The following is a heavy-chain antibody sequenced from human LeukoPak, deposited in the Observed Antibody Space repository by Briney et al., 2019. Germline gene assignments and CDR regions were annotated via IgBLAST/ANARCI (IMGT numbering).Heavy chain of an antibody. CDR2: ISYDGSSK. Sequence: GGSLRLSCAASRFTFSNYGMHWVRQAPGKGLEWVAVISYDGSSKYYADSVKGRFTISRDNSKNTLYLQMNSLRAEDTAVYYCAKEGSSSPFDYWGQGTLVTVSS. CDR3: AKEGSSSPFDY. D-gene: IGHD6-6*01. J-gene: IGHJ4*02. V-gene: IGHV3-30*18. CDR1: RFTFSNYG.